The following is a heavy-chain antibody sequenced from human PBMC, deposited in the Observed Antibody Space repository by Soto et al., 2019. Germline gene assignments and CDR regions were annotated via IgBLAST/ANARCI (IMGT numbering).Heavy chain of an antibody. Sequence: GASVKVSCKASGGTFSSYAISWVRQAPGQGLEWMGGIIPIFGTANYAQKFQGRVTITADESTSTAYMELSSLRSEDTAVYYCATSHPRTDIVGATVGYYFDYWGQGTLVTVSS. CDR1: GGTFSSYA. D-gene: IGHD1-26*01. CDR3: ATSHPRTDIVGATVGYYFDY. CDR2: IIPIFGTA. V-gene: IGHV1-69*13. J-gene: IGHJ4*02.